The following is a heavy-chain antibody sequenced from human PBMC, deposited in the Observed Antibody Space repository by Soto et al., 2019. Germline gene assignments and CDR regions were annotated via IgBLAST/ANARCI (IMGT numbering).Heavy chain of an antibody. D-gene: IGHD6-13*01. Sequence: PGGSLRLSCAASGFTFSSYAMSWVRQAPGKGLEWVSAISGSGGSTYYADSVKGRFTISRDNSKNTLYLQMNSLRAEDTAVYYCAKDPDRIAAAGPYNWFDPWGQGTLVTVSS. CDR3: AKDPDRIAAAGPYNWFDP. CDR1: GFTFSSYA. J-gene: IGHJ5*02. V-gene: IGHV3-23*01. CDR2: ISGSGGST.